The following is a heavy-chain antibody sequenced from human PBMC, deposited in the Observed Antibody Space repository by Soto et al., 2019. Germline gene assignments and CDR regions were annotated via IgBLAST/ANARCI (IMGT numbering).Heavy chain of an antibody. V-gene: IGHV3-23*01. CDR2: VSPSGSS. Sequence: GGSLRLSCAASGFTFSSYALSWVRQAPGKGLEWVSSVSPSGSSYYADSVKGRFTISRDNSKNTLYLQMNSLKAEDSALYYCARSGSYSWLPYWGQGTLVTVSS. J-gene: IGHJ4*02. CDR3: ARSGSYSWLPY. CDR1: GFTFSSYA. D-gene: IGHD1-26*01.